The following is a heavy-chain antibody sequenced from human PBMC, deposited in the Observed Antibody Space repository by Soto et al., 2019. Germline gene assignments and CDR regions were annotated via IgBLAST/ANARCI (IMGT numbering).Heavy chain of an antibody. CDR1: GGSMNSYF. V-gene: IGHV4-59*01. Sequence: PSETLSLTCSVAGGSMNSYFWSLIRQSPGKGLEWIGYIYYSGSTNYNPSLKSRVTISVDTSKNQFSLNLRSVTAAGTALYYCARSVYVRGDNYHSDSWGHGTMVTVS. CDR3: ARSVYVRGDNYHSDS. D-gene: IGHD6-6*01. J-gene: IGHJ5*01. CDR2: IYYSGST.